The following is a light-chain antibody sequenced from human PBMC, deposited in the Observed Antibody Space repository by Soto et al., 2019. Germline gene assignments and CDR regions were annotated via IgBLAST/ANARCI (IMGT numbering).Light chain of an antibody. V-gene: IGKV1-33*01. Sequence: DIEMTQSPSSLSAYVGDKVTFTCQASQDISDFLNWYQQKPGKAPKLLIYDASKLQVGVPSRFSGAGSGTDFTFTISSLPADDFATYYCQQYDTLPLTFGGGTKVEIK. CDR2: DAS. CDR1: QDISDF. CDR3: QQYDTLPLT. J-gene: IGKJ4*01.